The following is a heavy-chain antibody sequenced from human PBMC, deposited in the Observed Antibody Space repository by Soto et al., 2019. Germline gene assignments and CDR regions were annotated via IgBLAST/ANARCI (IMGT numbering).Heavy chain of an antibody. CDR1: GDTFNFYT. CDR3: ATSFGSGSRAFDY. J-gene: IGHJ4*02. Sequence: QVQLVQSGAEVKKPGSSVKVSCKASGDTFNFYTINWMRQAPGLGLEWMGRFNPILSFSNSALKFQGRVTLTADKSTRTAYMVLSSLRSEDTAIYYCATSFGSGSRAFDYWGQGALVTVSS. V-gene: IGHV1-69*02. D-gene: IGHD3-10*01. CDR2: FNPILSFS.